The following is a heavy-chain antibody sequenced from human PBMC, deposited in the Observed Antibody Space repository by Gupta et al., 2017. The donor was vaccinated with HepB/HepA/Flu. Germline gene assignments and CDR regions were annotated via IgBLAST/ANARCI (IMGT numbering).Heavy chain of an antibody. V-gene: IGHV1-69*06. J-gene: IGHJ3*02. CDR2: INPIFGTA. D-gene: IGHD2-2*02. CDR3: AREKCSSTSCYTGDDAFDI. Sequence: QVQLVQSGAEVKKPGSPVQVSCKAPGGTFSSDAIRWVRQAPGQGLEWMGGINPIFGTANYAQKFQGRVTITADKSTSTAYMELSSLRSEDTAVYYCAREKCSSTSCYTGDDAFDIWGQGTMVTVSS. CDR1: GGTFSSDA.